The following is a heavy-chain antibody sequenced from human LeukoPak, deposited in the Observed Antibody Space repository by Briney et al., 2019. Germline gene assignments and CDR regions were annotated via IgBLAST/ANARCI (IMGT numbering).Heavy chain of an antibody. CDR3: ARDSCTNGVCYPYYYMDI. CDR2: IIPILGIA. Sequence: SVKVSCKASGGTFSSYTISWVRQAPGQGLEWMGRIIPILGIANYAQKFQGRVTITADKSTSTAYMELSSLRSEDTAVYYCARDSCTNGVCYPYYYMDIWGKGTTVTVSS. D-gene: IGHD2-8*01. CDR1: GGTFSSYT. J-gene: IGHJ6*03. V-gene: IGHV1-69*04.